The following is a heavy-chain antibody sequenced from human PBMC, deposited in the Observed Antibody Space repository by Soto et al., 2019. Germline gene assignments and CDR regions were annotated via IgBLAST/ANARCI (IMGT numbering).Heavy chain of an antibody. D-gene: IGHD5-12*01. CDR1: AFSLSTTGEG. J-gene: IGHJ5*02. Sequence: QITLKESGPTLVKPTQTLTLTCAFSAFSLSTTGEGVGWIRQPPGKALEWLALIYWNDDKRYSPSLKSRLTVTKDTSKSPVVLTMANMDPVDTATYYCAHSQYSGYDYNWFDPWGQGTLVTVSS. CDR3: AHSQYSGYDYNWFDP. CDR2: IYWNDDK. V-gene: IGHV2-5*01.